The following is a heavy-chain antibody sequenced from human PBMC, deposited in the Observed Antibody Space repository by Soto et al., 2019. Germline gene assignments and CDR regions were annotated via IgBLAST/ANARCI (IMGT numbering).Heavy chain of an antibody. Sequence: QLQLQESGPGLVKPSETLSLTCTVSGGSISSSSYYWGWIRQPPGKGLEWIGSIYYSGSTYYNPSLKSRVXXSXDXFKNQFSLKLSSVTAADTAVYYCARQGLMVYANFDYWGQGTLVTVSS. D-gene: IGHD2-8*01. V-gene: IGHV4-39*01. CDR3: ARQGLMVYANFDY. CDR1: GGSISSSSYY. J-gene: IGHJ4*02. CDR2: IYYSGST.